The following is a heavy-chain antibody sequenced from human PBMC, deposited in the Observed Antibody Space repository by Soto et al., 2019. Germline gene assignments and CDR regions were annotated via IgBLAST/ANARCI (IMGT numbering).Heavy chain of an antibody. CDR2: IYFSGST. D-gene: IGHD5-12*01. CDR3: ARLPYSTSLDY. V-gene: IGHV4-39*01. J-gene: IGHJ4*02. CDR1: GGSISSSSYY. Sequence: QVKLQESGPGLVKPSETLSLTCTVSGGSISSSSYYWGWIRQPPGKGLEWIGTIYFSGSTYYTPSLKSRVTIYVDTSKNQFSLKLSSVTAAHTAVYSCARLPYSTSLDYWGQGTLVTVSS.